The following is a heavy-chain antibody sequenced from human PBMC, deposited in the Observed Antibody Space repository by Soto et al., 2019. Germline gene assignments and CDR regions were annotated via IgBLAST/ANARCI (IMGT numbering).Heavy chain of an antibody. Sequence: GASVKGSCKASGYTITSYDSNCVRQATGQGLEWMGWMNPNSGNTGYAQKFQGRVTMTRNTSISTAYMELSSLRSEDTAVYYCARGLQGTIDYWGQGTLVTVSS. CDR3: ARGLQGTIDY. D-gene: IGHD3-10*01. V-gene: IGHV1-8*01. J-gene: IGHJ4*02. CDR2: MNPNSGNT. CDR1: GYTITSYD.